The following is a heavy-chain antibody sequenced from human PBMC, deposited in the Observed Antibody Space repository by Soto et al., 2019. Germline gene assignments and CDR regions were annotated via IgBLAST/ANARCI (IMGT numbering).Heavy chain of an antibody. CDR1: GGSFSGYY. CDR3: ARFRSGAGKYYYYYGMDV. J-gene: IGHJ6*02. V-gene: IGHV4-34*01. Sequence: PSETLSLTCAVYGGSFSGYYWSWTRQPPGKGLEWIGEINHSGSTNYNPSLKSRVTISVDTSKNQFSLKLSSVTAADTAVYYCARFRSGAGKYYYYYGMDVWGQGTTVTVSS. D-gene: IGHD3-10*01. CDR2: INHSGST.